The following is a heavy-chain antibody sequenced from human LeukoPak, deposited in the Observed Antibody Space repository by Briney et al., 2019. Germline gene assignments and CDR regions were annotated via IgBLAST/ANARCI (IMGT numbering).Heavy chain of an antibody. D-gene: IGHD3-10*01. CDR1: GFTFSSYW. CDR3: ANPAHSLWFGELVDV. Sequence: GGSLRLSCAASGFTFSSYWMHWVRQAPGKGLVWVSRINSDGSSTSYADSVKGRFAISRNNSNNTVFLQMNSLRPEDTAVYYCANPAHSLWFGELVDVWGQGTTVTVSS. V-gene: IGHV3-74*01. J-gene: IGHJ6*02. CDR2: INSDGSST.